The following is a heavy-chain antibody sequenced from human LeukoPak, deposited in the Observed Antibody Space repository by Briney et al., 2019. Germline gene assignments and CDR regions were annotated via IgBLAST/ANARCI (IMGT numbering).Heavy chain of an antibody. J-gene: IGHJ4*02. CDR1: GGSISSYY. CDR3: ARRRYLDY. V-gene: IGHV4-59*08. D-gene: IGHD1-1*01. Sequence: PSETLCLTCTVSGGSISSYYWSWIRQPPGKGLEWIGYIYYSGSTNYNPSLKSRVTISVDTSKNQFSLKLSSVTAADTAVYYCARRRYLDYWGQGTLVTVSS. CDR2: IYYSGST.